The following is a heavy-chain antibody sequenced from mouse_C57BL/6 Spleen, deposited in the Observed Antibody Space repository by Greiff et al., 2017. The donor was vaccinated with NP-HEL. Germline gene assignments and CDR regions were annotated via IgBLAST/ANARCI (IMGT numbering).Heavy chain of an antibody. V-gene: IGHV1-52*01. CDR3: ARGRGLRRSFAY. Sequence: QVQLQQPGAELVRPGSSVKLSCKASGYTFTSYWMHWVKQRPIQGLEWIGNIDPSDSETHYNQKFKDKATLTVDKSSSTAYMQLSSLTSEDSAVYYCARGRGLRRSFAYWGQGTLVTVSA. CDR1: GYTFTSYW. J-gene: IGHJ3*01. CDR2: IDPSDSET. D-gene: IGHD2-2*01.